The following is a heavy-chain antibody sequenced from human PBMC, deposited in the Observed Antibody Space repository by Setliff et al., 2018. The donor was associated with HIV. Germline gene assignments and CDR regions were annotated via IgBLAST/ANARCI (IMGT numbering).Heavy chain of an antibody. D-gene: IGHD1-26*01. CDR1: GFTFSTYD. V-gene: IGHV3-13*01. Sequence: GASVKVSCAASGFTFSTYDMHWVRQVTGKGLEWVSAIGTISDTFYSDSVEGRFTISRENARNSLHLQMNSLRAGDTGVYYCVRQSGSWHAGSGAFDIWGQGTMVTVSS. CDR2: IGTISDT. J-gene: IGHJ3*02. CDR3: VRQSGSWHAGSGAFDI.